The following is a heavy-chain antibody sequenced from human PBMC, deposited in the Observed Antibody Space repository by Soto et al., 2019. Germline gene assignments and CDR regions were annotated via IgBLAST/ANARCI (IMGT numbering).Heavy chain of an antibody. D-gene: IGHD3-3*01. V-gene: IGHV4-34*01. CDR2: INHSGST. CDR1: GGSFSGYY. J-gene: IGHJ6*03. Sequence: PSETLSLTCAVYGGSFSGYYWSWIRQPPGKGLEWIGEINHSGSTNYNPSLKSRVTISVDTSKNQFSLKLSSVTAADTAVYYCARVSCDFWSGYYYYYYYYMDVWGKGTTVTVSS. CDR3: ARVSCDFWSGYYYYYYYYMDV.